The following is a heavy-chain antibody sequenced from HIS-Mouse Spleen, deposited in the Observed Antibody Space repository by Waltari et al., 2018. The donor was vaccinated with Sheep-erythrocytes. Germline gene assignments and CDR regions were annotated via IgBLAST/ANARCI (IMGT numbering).Heavy chain of an antibody. D-gene: IGHD1-26*01. Sequence: QVQLVQSGAEVKKPGSSVKVSCKASGGTFSSYAISWVRQAPGQRLEWMGRVIPILCIANYAQKVQGRGTITADKSTSTDYMELSSLRSEDTAVYYWAQTGATTHHFDYWGQGTLVTVSS. V-gene: IGHV1-69*04. CDR2: VIPILCIA. CDR1: GGTFSSYA. CDR3: AQTGATTHHFDY. J-gene: IGHJ4*02.